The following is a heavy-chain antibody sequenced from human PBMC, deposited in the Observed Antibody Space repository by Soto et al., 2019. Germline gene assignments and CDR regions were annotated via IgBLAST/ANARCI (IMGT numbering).Heavy chain of an antibody. CDR1: GGTFSSYA. Sequence: ASVKVSCKASGGTFSSYAISWVRQAPGQGLEWMGGIIPIFGTANYAQKFQGRVTITADESTSTAYMELSSLRSEDTAVYYCARGIVVVPAATENYYYGMDVWGQGTTVTVSS. CDR2: IIPIFGTA. CDR3: ARGIVVVPAATENYYYGMDV. V-gene: IGHV1-69*13. D-gene: IGHD2-2*01. J-gene: IGHJ6*02.